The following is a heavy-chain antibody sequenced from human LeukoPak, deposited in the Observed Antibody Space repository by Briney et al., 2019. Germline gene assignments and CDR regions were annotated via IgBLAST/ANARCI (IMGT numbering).Heavy chain of an antibody. V-gene: IGHV3-30*03. J-gene: IGHJ6*02. CDR1: GFTFSSYG. CDR3: ARDSIATAGLHGEYGMDV. D-gene: IGHD6-13*01. CDR2: ISYDGSNK. Sequence: GGSLRLSCAASGFTFSSYGMHWVRQAPGKGLEWVAVISYDGSNKYYADSVKGRFTISRDNSKNTLYLQMNSLRAEDTAVYYCARDSIATAGLHGEYGMDVWGQGTTVTVSS.